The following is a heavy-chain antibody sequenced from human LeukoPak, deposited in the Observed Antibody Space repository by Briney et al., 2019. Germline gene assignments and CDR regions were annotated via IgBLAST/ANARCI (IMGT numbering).Heavy chain of an antibody. CDR1: GGSFSGYY. CDR3: ASSRPFYFDY. Sequence: SETLSLTCAVYGGSFSGYYWSWIRQPPGKGLEWIGAINHSGSTNYNTSLKSRVTITVDTSKNQFPLKLSSVTAAATAVYYCASSRPFYFDYWGQGTLVTVSS. J-gene: IGHJ4*02. V-gene: IGHV4-34*01. CDR2: INHSGST.